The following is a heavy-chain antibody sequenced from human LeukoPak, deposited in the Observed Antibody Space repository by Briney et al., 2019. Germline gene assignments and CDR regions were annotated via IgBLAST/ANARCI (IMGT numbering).Heavy chain of an antibody. CDR1: VLTFSAYW. CDR2: IKEDGSEE. CDR3: ASHEGSLPAAIFDH. J-gene: IGHJ4*02. V-gene: IGHV3-7*01. D-gene: IGHD2-2*01. Sequence: GGSLRLSCAASVLTFSAYWMSSVRQAPGKGLEWVADIKEDGSEEHCVDSVKGRFTISRDNAKNLVYLHLNSLRAEDTALYYCASHEGSLPAAIFDHWGQGTLVTVSS.